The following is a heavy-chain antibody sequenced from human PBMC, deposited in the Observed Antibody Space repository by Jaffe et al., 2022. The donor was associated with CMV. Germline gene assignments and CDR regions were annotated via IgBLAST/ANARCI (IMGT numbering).Heavy chain of an antibody. Sequence: QVQLVQSGAEVKKPGASVKVSCKASGYTFTSYGISWVRQAPGQGLEWMGWISAYNGNTNYAQKLQGRVTMTTDTSTSTAYMELRSLRSDDTAVYYCARVNYYDSSGLQTHYYFDYWGQGTLVTVSS. J-gene: IGHJ4*02. CDR2: ISAYNGNT. CDR1: GYTFTSYG. D-gene: IGHD3-22*01. V-gene: IGHV1-18*04. CDR3: ARVNYYDSSGLQTHYYFDY.